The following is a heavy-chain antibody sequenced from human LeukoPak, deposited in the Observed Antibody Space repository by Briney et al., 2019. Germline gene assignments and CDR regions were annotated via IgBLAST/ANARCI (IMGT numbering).Heavy chain of an antibody. CDR2: INPNSGGT. CDR1: GYTFSGYY. Sequence: ASVKVSCKASGYTFSGYYMHWVRQAPGQGLEWMGWINPNSGGTKYVQKFQGRVTMTRDTSISTDNMELSRLRSDDTAVYYCASGSLASYFDHWGQGTLVTVSS. D-gene: IGHD3-16*01. V-gene: IGHV1-2*02. J-gene: IGHJ4*02. CDR3: ASGSLASYFDH.